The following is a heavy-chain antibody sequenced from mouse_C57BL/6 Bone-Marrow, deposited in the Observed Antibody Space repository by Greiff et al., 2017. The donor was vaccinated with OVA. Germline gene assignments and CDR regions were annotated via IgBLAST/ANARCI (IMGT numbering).Heavy chain of an antibody. V-gene: IGHV5-4*01. J-gene: IGHJ2*01. D-gene: IGHD1-1*01. CDR1: GFTFSSYA. CDR2: ISDGGSYT. Sequence: EVQVVESGGGLVKPGGSLKLSCAASGFTFSSYAMSWVRQTPEKRLEWVATISDGGSYTYYPDNVKGRFTISRDNAKNNLYLQMSHLKPEDTAMYYCARDTTVVALDYWGQGTTLTVSS. CDR3: ARDTTVVALDY.